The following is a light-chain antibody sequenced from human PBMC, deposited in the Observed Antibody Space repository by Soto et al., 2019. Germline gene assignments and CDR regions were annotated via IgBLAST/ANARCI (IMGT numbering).Light chain of an antibody. CDR3: QQYYNWPRT. CDR1: QSVSSN. V-gene: IGKV3D-15*01. J-gene: IGKJ1*01. Sequence: EIVLTQSPATLSLSPGARAPLSCGASQSVSSNLAWYQQKPGQAPRLLIYDASNRATGIPARFSGSGSGTEFTLTISSLQSEDFAVYYCQQYYNWPRTFGQGTKVDI. CDR2: DAS.